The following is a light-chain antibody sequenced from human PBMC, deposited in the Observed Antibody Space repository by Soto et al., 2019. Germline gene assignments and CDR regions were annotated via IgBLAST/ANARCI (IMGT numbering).Light chain of an antibody. Sequence: IQMTQSPSTLSASVGDRVTFTCRASQTVSTWLAWYQQKPGEAPKLLIYKASTLEVGVPSRFSASGSGTEFTLTINTLQPADFPTYYCQQYNSYPWTFGQGTKV. CDR3: QQYNSYPWT. V-gene: IGKV1-5*03. J-gene: IGKJ1*01. CDR2: KAS. CDR1: QTVSTW.